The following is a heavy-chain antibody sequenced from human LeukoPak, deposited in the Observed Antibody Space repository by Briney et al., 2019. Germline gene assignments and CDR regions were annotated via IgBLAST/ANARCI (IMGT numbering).Heavy chain of an antibody. V-gene: IGHV3-15*01. CDR3: ARVRGGGFRTADS. J-gene: IGHJ4*02. Sequence: GGSLRLSCAASGLSFSDAWMNWVRQAPGQGLEWVGLLKSKTNGETRDYAAPVKGRFTISRDNSKNTLFLQMNSLRGEDTAMYYCARVRGGGFRTADSWGQGTLVTVAS. CDR1: GLSFSDAW. CDR2: LKSKTNGETR. D-gene: IGHD6-19*01.